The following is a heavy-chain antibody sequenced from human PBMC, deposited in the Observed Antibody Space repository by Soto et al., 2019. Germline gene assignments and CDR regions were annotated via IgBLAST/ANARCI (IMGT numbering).Heavy chain of an antibody. J-gene: IGHJ5*02. V-gene: IGHV4-61*08. CDR2: IYYSGST. D-gene: IGHD5-18*01. CDR1: GGSISSGGYY. Sequence: SETLSLTCTVSGGSISSGGYYWIWIRQHPGKGLEWIGYIYYSGSTNYNPSLKSRVTISVDTSKNQFSLKLSSVTAADTAVYYCARGNGYSYGYANYNWFDPWGQGTLVTVPS. CDR3: ARGNGYSYGYANYNWFDP.